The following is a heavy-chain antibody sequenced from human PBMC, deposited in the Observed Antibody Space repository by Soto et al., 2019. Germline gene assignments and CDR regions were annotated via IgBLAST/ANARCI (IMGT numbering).Heavy chain of an antibody. CDR1: GFTFSTYG. J-gene: IGHJ6*02. CDR2: ISYDGSNK. CDR3: AKENQLHPSRSDYYYYGVDV. Sequence: QVQLVESGGGVVQPGRSLRLSCAASGFTFSTYGMHWVRQAPGKGLEWVAVISYDGSNKYYPESVKGRFTISTDNSKNTLYLQMNSLRAEDTAVYYCAKENQLHPSRSDYYYYGVDVWGQGTTVTVSS. D-gene: IGHD2-2*01. V-gene: IGHV3-30*18.